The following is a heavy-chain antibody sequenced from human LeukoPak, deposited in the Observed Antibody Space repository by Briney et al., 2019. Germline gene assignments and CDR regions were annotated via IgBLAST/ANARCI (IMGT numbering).Heavy chain of an antibody. CDR1: GGSFSGYY. CDR2: INHSGST. D-gene: IGHD6-19*01. V-gene: IGHV4-34*01. J-gene: IGHJ5*02. CDR3: ARGPRQWLPRGWFDP. Sequence: SETLSLTCAVYGGSFSGYYWSGIRQPPGKGLEWIGEINHSGSTNYNPSLKSRVTISVDTSKNQFSLKLSSVTAADTAVYYCARGPRQWLPRGWFDPWGQGTLVTVSS.